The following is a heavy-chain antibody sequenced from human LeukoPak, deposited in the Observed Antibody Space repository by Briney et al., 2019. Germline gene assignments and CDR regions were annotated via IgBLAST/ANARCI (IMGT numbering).Heavy chain of an antibody. J-gene: IGHJ4*02. CDR1: GYTFTSYG. V-gene: IGHV1-18*01. Sequence: ASVKVSCKASGYTFTSYGISWVRQAPGKGLEWMGWISGYNGNTNYAQKLRGRVTMTTDTSTSTVYMELSSLRSEDTAVYYCARVPYYDSSSIWFDYWGQGTLVTVSS. CDR2: ISGYNGNT. D-gene: IGHD3-22*01. CDR3: ARVPYYDSSSIWFDY.